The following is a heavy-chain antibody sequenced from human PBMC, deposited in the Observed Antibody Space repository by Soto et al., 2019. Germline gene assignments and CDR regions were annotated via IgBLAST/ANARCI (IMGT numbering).Heavy chain of an antibody. CDR3: ETVLLDRHDSSGSLGY. Sequence: ASVKVSCKVSGYTLTELSMHWVRQAPGKGLEWMGGFDPEDGETIYAQKFQGRVTMTEDTSTDTAYMELSSLRSEDTAVYYCETVLLDRHDSSGSLGYWGQGNLVTVSS. CDR2: FDPEDGET. V-gene: IGHV1-24*01. J-gene: IGHJ4*02. CDR1: GYTLTELS. D-gene: IGHD3-22*01.